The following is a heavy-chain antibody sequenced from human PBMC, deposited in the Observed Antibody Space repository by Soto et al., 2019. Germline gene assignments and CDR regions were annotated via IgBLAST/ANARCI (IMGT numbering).Heavy chain of an antibody. V-gene: IGHV3-30*03. D-gene: IGHD6-19*01. CDR2: ISYDASNK. CDR1: GFTLSSYA. Sequence: QVQLVESGGTVVQPGRSLRLSCAASGFTLSSYALHWVRQAPGKGLEWVTLISYDASNKYYGNSVKGRFTISRDNSKNTLYLQMDSLRAEDTAVYYCARSSGWGIDYWGQGTLVTVSS. J-gene: IGHJ4*02. CDR3: ARSSGWGIDY.